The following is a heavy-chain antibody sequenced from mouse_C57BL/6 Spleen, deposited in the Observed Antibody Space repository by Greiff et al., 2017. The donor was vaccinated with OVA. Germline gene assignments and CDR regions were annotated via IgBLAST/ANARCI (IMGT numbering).Heavy chain of an antibody. J-gene: IGHJ3*01. CDR1: GYTFTSYW. CDR3: TIWVAGAGFAY. CDR2: IHPSDSDT. D-gene: IGHD1-1*02. V-gene: IGHV1-74*01. Sequence: QVQLQQPGADLVKPGASVKVSCKASGYTFTSYWMHWVKQRPGQGLEWIGRIHPSDSDTNYNQKFKGKATLTVDKSSSTAYMQRSSPTYEDSAFDCGTIWVAGAGFAYWGQGTLVTVSA.